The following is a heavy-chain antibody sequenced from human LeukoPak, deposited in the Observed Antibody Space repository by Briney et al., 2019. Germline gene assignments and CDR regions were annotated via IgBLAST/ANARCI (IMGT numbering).Heavy chain of an antibody. CDR2: IYSSGNT. D-gene: IGHD1-1*01. CDR3: AREGTSGTHLNWFDP. CDR1: GVSFSSYY. Sequence: PSETLSLTCTVSGVSFSSYYWTWIRQPAGKGLEWIGRIYSSGNTNYNPSLKSRVTLSVDTSKNQFSLKLSSVTAADTAVYYCAREGTSGTHLNWFDPWGQGTLVTVSS. J-gene: IGHJ5*02. V-gene: IGHV4-4*07.